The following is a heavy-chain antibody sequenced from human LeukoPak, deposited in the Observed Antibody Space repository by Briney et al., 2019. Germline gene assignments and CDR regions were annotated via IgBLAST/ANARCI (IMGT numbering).Heavy chain of an antibody. V-gene: IGHV4-61*08. CDR1: GGSISSGDYY. Sequence: SETLSLTCTVSGGSISSGDYYWSWIRQPPGKGLEWIGYIYYSGSTNYNPSLKSRVTISVDTSKNQFSLKLSSVTAADTAVYYCARALPGVGATMLDAFDIWGQGTMVTVSS. D-gene: IGHD1-26*01. CDR2: IYYSGST. CDR3: ARALPGVGATMLDAFDI. J-gene: IGHJ3*02.